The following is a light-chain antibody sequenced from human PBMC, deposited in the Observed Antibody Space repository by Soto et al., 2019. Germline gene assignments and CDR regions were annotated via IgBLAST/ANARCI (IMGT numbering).Light chain of an antibody. Sequence: DIQMTQSAYSLASSFGDRVTITCRAHQGMDNYLNWYQHKLGKAPELLIICGSILNTAVPARFSGDGFGTDFRLTISRLHPEDFATYDCQQSYRSPLPFGGGTNVEI. CDR1: QGMDNY. CDR3: QQSYRSPLP. CDR2: CGS. J-gene: IGKJ4*01. V-gene: IGKV1-39*01.